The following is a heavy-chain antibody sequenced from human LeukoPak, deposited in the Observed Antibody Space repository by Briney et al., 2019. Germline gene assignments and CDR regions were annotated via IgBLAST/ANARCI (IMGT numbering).Heavy chain of an antibody. CDR2: IWYDGSNT. V-gene: IGHV3-33*01. D-gene: IGHD4-17*01. CDR1: GFTFSSYG. CDR3: ARGIDYTVTTSYYFEY. Sequence: GGSLRLSCAASGFTFSSYGMHWVRQAPGKGLEWVAVIWYDGSNTYYAESVKGRFNISRDNSKNTLSLQMNSLRAEDTAVYYCARGIDYTVTTSYYFEYWGQGTLVTVSP. J-gene: IGHJ4*02.